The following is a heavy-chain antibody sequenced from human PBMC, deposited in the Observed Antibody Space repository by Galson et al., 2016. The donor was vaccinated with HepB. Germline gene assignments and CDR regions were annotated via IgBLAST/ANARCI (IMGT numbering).Heavy chain of an antibody. CDR2: IYYSGST. J-gene: IGHJ3*02. CDR1: GGSVRSGSYY. V-gene: IGHV4-61*01. CDR3: ARTSLSKVVVTFGAFDI. D-gene: IGHD3-22*01. Sequence: SETLSLTCTVSGGSVRSGSYYWSWIRQPPGKGLEWIGYIYYSGSTNYNPSLKSRVTISVDTSKNQFSLKLSSVTAADTAVYYCARTSLSKVVVTFGAFDIWGQGTMVTVSS.